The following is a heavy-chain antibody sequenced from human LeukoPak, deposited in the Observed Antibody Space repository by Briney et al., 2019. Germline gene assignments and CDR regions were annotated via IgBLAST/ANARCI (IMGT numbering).Heavy chain of an antibody. D-gene: IGHD1-26*01. CDR1: GFTFSSYG. CDR2: IWNDGSSK. CDR3: ARSRGAGSSGVGDSFYC. V-gene: IGHV3-33*01. Sequence: GTSLRLSCAVSGFTFSSYGMHWVRQAPGKGLEWVAVIWNDGSSKYYVESVKGRFTISRDDSKNTLYLQMNSLRAEDTAVYYCARSRGAGSSGVGDSFYCWGQGTLVTVSS. J-gene: IGHJ4*02.